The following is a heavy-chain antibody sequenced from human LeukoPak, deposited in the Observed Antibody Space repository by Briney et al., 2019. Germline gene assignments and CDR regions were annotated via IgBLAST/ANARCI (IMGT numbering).Heavy chain of an antibody. Sequence: RSGGSLRLSCAASGFTFSSYAMSWVRQAPGKGLEWVSAISGSGGSTYYADSVKGRFTISRDNSKNTLYLQMNSLRAEDTAIYYCAKESKASWYYFDYWGQGTLVTVSS. CDR1: GFTFSSYA. J-gene: IGHJ4*02. CDR2: ISGSGGST. D-gene: IGHD6-13*01. V-gene: IGHV3-23*01. CDR3: AKESKASWYYFDY.